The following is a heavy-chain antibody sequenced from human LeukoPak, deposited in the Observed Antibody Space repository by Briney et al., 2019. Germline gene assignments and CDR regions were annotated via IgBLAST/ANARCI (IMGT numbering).Heavy chain of an antibody. Sequence: GGSLRLSCAASGFTFSRYWMSWVRQAPGKGLEWVANIRDDGSDKYYVDSVKGRFTISRDNAKNSLYLQMNNLRAEDTAVYYCARDKEAAVDFWSGYYPLWGQGTLVTVSS. V-gene: IGHV3-7*01. D-gene: IGHD3-3*01. J-gene: IGHJ4*02. CDR3: ARDKEAAVDFWSGYYPL. CDR2: IRDDGSDK. CDR1: GFTFSRYW.